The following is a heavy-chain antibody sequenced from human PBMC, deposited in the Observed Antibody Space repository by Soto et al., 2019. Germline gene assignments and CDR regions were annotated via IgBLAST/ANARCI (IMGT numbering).Heavy chain of an antibody. CDR2: IYHSGST. CDR3: ARAKTGILGFFDY. D-gene: IGHD7-27*01. Sequence: SETLSLTCAVSGGSISSGGYSWSWIRQPPGKGLEWIGYIYHSGSTYYNPSLKSRVTISVDTSKNQFSLKLSSVTAADTAVYYCARAKTGILGFFDYWGQGTLVTVSS. V-gene: IGHV4-30-2*02. CDR1: GGSISSGGYS. J-gene: IGHJ4*02.